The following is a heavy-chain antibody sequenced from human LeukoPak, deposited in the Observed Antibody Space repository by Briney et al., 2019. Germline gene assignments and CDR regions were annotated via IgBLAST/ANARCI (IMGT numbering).Heavy chain of an antibody. CDR3: ARQRVNKWNNLWSFDY. CDR2: IYYTGST. V-gene: IGHV4-59*08. J-gene: IGHJ4*02. D-gene: IGHD1/OR15-1a*01. Sequence: SETLSLTCTVSGGPISSYYWSWIRQPPGKGLEWIGYIYYTGSTNYNPSLKSRVTISLDTSKNQFSLKLSSMTAADTAVYYCARQRVNKWNNLWSFDYWGRGTLVTVSS. CDR1: GGPISSYY.